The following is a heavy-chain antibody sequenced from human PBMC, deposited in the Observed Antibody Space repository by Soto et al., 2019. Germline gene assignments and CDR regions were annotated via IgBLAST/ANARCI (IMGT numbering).Heavy chain of an antibody. D-gene: IGHD3-10*01. V-gene: IGHV1-69*06. CDR1: GGTFSSYA. CDR3: ARRTMVRGVTDYYYYGMDV. CDR2: IIPIFGTA. J-gene: IGHJ6*02. Sequence: SVKVSCKASGGTFSSYAISWVRQAPGQGLEWMGGIIPIFGTANYAQKFQGRVAITADKSTSTAYMELSSLRSEDTAVYYCARRTMVRGVTDYYYYGMDVWGQGTTVTVSS.